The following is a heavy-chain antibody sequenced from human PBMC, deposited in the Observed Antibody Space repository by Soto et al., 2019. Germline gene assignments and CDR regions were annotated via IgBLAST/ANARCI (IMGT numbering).Heavy chain of an antibody. V-gene: IGHV4-30-2*01. D-gene: IGHD5-12*01. CDR3: AREPYSGYDNWFDP. CDR2: IYHSGST. J-gene: IGHJ5*02. CDR1: GGSISSGGYS. Sequence: PSETLSLTCAVSGGSISSGGYSWSWIRQPPGKGLEWIGYIYHSGSTYYNPSLKSRVTISVDRSKNQFSLKLSSVPAADTAEYYCAREPYSGYDNWFDPWGQGTLVTVSS.